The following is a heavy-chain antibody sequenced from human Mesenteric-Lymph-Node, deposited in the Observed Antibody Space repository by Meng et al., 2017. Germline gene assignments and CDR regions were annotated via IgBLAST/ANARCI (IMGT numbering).Heavy chain of an antibody. D-gene: IGHD3-3*01. J-gene: IGHJ5*02. CDR3: AGANDFWSGYDFIWGWFDP. CDR1: VGSPDNSDYC. CDR2: VRYSGTA. Sequence: QGSGPRPVKPSGTLPLTSTVSVGSPDNSDYCWDWIRQHPGKWLEQHGRVRYSGTAYYNSSRTSRYTISVDTCKTQSFQRLRSVTSANPAAYSCAGANDFWSGYDFIWGWFDPWGQGTLVTVSS. V-gene: IGHV4-39*07.